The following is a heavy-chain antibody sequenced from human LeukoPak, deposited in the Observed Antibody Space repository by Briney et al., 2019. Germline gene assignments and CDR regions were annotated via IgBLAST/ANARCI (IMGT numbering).Heavy chain of an antibody. CDR3: NCFDY. Sequence: GGSLRLSCAASGFTFSSYAMHWVRQAPGKGLEWVAVISYDGSNKYYADSVKGRFTISRDNSKNTLYLQMNSLRAEDTAVYYCNCFDYRGQGTLVTVSS. J-gene: IGHJ4*02. CDR1: GFTFSSYA. CDR2: ISYDGSNK. V-gene: IGHV3-30*01.